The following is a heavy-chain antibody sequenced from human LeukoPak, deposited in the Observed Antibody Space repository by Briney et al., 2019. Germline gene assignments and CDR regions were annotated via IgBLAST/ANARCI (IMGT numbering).Heavy chain of an antibody. CDR3: ARDGGYCSGGTCYSTH. CDR2: IKQDGSEK. J-gene: IGHJ4*02. CDR1: GFTFSSYW. D-gene: IGHD2-15*01. Sequence: GGSLRLSCAASGFTFSSYWMTWVRQAPGKGLEWVASIKQDGSEKYYVDSVKGRFTISRDNAENSLYLQMHSLRAEDTAAYYCARDGGYCSGGTCYSTHWGQGTLVIVSS. V-gene: IGHV3-7*03.